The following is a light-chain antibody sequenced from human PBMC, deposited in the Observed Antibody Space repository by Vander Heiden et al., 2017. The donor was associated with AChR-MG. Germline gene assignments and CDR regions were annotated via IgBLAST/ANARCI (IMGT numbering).Light chain of an antibody. Sequence: EIVLTQSPATLSLSPGERATLSCRASQSVNSYLAWYQQKPGQAPRLLIYDASSRAAGIPARFSGSGSGTDVSLTISSLEPEDFAVYYCQQRSNWPRYTFGQGTKLEIK. CDR3: QQRSNWPRYT. CDR2: DAS. V-gene: IGKV3-11*01. CDR1: QSVNSY. J-gene: IGKJ2*01.